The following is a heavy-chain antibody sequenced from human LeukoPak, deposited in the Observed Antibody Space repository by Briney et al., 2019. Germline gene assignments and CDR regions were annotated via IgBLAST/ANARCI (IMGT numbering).Heavy chain of an antibody. V-gene: IGHV4-59*01. Sequence: SETLSLTCTVSGGSISSYYWGWIRQPPGKGLEWIGYIYYSGSTNYKPSLKSRVTISVDTSKNQFSLKLSSVTAADTAVYYCARGGYYGSGNDFRFDPWGQGTLVTVSS. J-gene: IGHJ5*02. CDR2: IYYSGST. CDR3: ARGGYYGSGNDFRFDP. D-gene: IGHD3-10*01. CDR1: GGSISSYY.